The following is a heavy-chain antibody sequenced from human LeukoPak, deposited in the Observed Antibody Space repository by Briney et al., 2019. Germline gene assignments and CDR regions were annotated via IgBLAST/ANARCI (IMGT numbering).Heavy chain of an antibody. CDR3: AREAYAGSYDY. Sequence: GGSLRLSCAASGFTFSDCYMSWIRQAPGKGLEWISYISSSAGVIYYADSVKGRFTISRGSAKNSLYLQMNSLRAEDTAVYYCAREAYAGSYDYWGQGTLVTVSS. V-gene: IGHV3-11*01. J-gene: IGHJ4*02. CDR1: GFTFSDCY. CDR2: ISSSAGVI. D-gene: IGHD3-10*01.